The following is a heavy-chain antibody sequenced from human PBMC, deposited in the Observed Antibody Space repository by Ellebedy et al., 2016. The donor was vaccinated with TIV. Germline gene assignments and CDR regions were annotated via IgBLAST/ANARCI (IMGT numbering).Heavy chain of an antibody. Sequence: AASVKVSCKASGFTFSSSAVQWVRQVRGQGLEWIGWIVIGSGDTVYAQGFQGRVTISRDMSSSTDYLELTGLKSEDPAVYYCAAERWGSYSTSGYSFASWGQGTLVTVSS. CDR2: IVIGSGDT. CDR1: GFTFSSSA. D-gene: IGHD5-12*01. J-gene: IGHJ4*02. CDR3: AAERWGSYSTSGYSFAS. V-gene: IGHV1-58*01.